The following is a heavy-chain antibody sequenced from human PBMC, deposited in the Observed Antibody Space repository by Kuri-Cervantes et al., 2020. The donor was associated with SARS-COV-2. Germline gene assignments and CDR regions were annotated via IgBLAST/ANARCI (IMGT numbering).Heavy chain of an antibody. D-gene: IGHD4-17*01. V-gene: IGHV4-39*02. Sequence: GSLRLSCTVSGGSISSSSFYWDWVRQSPGKGLEWIGEINRGGRTNYNPSLRSRVTVSVDTSNNRFSLKLASVTAADTAVYFCARAGFYGPYDGFDIWGQGTMVTVSS. CDR1: GGSISSSSFY. CDR2: INRGGRT. CDR3: ARAGFYGPYDGFDI. J-gene: IGHJ3*02.